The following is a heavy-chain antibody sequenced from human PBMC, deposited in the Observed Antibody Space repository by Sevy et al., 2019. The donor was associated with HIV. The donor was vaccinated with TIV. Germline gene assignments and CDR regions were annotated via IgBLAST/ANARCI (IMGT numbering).Heavy chain of an antibody. D-gene: IGHD3-10*01. V-gene: IGHV1-69*13. J-gene: IGHJ6*02. Sequence: ASVKVSCKTSGGNFRSYAITWVRQAPGQGLEWMGGIIPIFNTPNYAREFQDRVTITADESTSTAYMELSSLTSEDTAVYYYANGDSYSERHYAMDVWGQGTTVTVSS. CDR2: IIPIFNTP. CDR3: ANGDSYSERHYAMDV. CDR1: GGNFRSYA.